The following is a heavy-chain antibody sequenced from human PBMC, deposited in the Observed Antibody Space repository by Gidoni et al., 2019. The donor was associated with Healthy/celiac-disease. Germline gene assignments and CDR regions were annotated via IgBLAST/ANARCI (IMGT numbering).Heavy chain of an antibody. V-gene: IGHV3-53*01. CDR1: GFTVSSNY. CDR3: ARDKAWNDWGGLYYYYGMDV. D-gene: IGHD1-1*01. Sequence: EVQLVESGGGLIQPGGSLRLSCAASGFTVSSNYMSWFRQAPGKGLEWVSVIYSGGSTYYADSVKVRFTISRDNSKNTLYLQMNSLRAEDTAVYYCARDKAWNDWGGLYYYYGMDVWGQGTTVTVSS. J-gene: IGHJ6*02. CDR2: IYSGGST.